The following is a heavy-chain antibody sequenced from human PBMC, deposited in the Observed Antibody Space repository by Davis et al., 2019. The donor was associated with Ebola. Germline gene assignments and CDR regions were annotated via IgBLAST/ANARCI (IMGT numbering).Heavy chain of an antibody. CDR3: ARGWYRTGLDV. D-gene: IGHD6-19*01. CDR1: GDSVSSSGAA. V-gene: IGHV6-1*01. CDR2: TYYSSKWYN. Sequence: PSETLSLTCAISGDSVSSSGAAWIWIRQSPSRGLEWLGRTYYSSKWYNDYAVSVKSRITINPDTSKNQLSLHLNSVTPEDTAIYYCARGWYRTGLDVWGQGTTVTVSS. J-gene: IGHJ6*02.